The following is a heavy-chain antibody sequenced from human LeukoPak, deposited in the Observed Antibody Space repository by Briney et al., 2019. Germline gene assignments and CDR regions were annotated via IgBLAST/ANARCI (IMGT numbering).Heavy chain of an antibody. D-gene: IGHD3-3*01. CDR2: ISAYNGNT. CDR3: ARDKPNYDFWSGYTTDGFDP. V-gene: IGHV1-18*01. Sequence: ASAKVSCKASGYTFTSYGISWVRQAPGQGLEWMGWISAYNGNTNYAQKLQGRVTMTTDTSTSTAYMELRSLRSDDTAVYYCARDKPNYDFWSGYTTDGFDPWGQGTLVTVSS. J-gene: IGHJ5*02. CDR1: GYTFTSYG.